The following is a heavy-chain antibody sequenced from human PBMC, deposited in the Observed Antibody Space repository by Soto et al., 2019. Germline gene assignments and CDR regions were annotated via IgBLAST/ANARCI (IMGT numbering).Heavy chain of an antibody. J-gene: IGHJ6*02. CDR2: IYWDDDK. D-gene: IGHD3-3*01. Sequence: QITLKESGPTLVKPTQTLTLTCTFSGFSLSTSEVGVGWVRQPPGKALEWVALIYWDDDKRYSPSLKSRLTITKDTSKTQVVLTMNNLDPVDTATYYCAHSLRPRIFSVWGQGTTVTVSS. CDR3: AHSLRPRIFSV. CDR1: GFSLSTSEVG. V-gene: IGHV2-5*02.